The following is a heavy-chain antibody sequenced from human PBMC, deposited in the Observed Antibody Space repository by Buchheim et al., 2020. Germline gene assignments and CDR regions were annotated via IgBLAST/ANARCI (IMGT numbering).Heavy chain of an antibody. CDR2: IYYSGST. J-gene: IGHJ2*01. CDR3: ARLSFGEDENWNYWYIDL. V-gene: IGHV4-39*01. CDR1: GGSISSSSYY. Sequence: QLQLQESGPGLVKPSETLSLTCTVSGGSISSSSYYWGWIRQPPGKGLEWIGSIYYSGSTYYNPSLKSRVTISVDTSKNQFSLKLRSVTAADTAVQYCARLSFGEDENWNYWYIDLWGRGTL. D-gene: IGHD1-1*01.